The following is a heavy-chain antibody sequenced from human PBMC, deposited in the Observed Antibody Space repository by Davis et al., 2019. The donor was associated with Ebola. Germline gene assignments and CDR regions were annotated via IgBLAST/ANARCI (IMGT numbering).Heavy chain of an antibody. CDR3: ARGRAGHFFDY. CDR1: GFSFSSYS. CDR2: ISSVSSHI. Sequence: GESLKISCAASGFSFSSYSMNWVRQAPGKGLEWVSFISSVSSHISYADSVKGRFTISRDNAKNSLYLQMNSLRVEDTAVYYCARGRAGHFFDYWGQGTLVTVSS. V-gene: IGHV3-21*01. J-gene: IGHJ4*02. D-gene: IGHD2/OR15-2a*01.